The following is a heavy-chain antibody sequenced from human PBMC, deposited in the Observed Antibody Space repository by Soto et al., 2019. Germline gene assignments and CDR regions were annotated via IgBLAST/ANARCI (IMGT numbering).Heavy chain of an antibody. D-gene: IGHD5-18*01. Sequence: LTCAVYGGSFSGYYWSWIRQPPGKGLEWIGEINHSGSTNYNPSLKSRVTISVDTSKNQFSLKLSSVTAADTAVYYCAREGFSSYGPLTYWGQGTLVTVSS. CDR2: INHSGST. CDR3: AREGFSSYGPLTY. V-gene: IGHV4-34*01. CDR1: GGSFSGYY. J-gene: IGHJ4*02.